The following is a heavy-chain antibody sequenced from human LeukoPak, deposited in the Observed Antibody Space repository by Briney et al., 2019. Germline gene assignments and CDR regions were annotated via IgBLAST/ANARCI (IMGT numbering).Heavy chain of an antibody. CDR1: GFTFSSYS. J-gene: IGHJ4*02. V-gene: IGHV3-21*01. D-gene: IGHD3-22*01. Sequence: GGSLRLSCAASGFTFSSYSMNWVRQAPGKGLEWVSSISSSSSYIYYADSVKGRFTISRDNAKNSLYLQMNSLRAEDTAVYYCARDSYYDDSSGYYLYYFDYWGQGALVTASS. CDR2: ISSSSSYI. CDR3: ARDSYYDDSSGYYLYYFDY.